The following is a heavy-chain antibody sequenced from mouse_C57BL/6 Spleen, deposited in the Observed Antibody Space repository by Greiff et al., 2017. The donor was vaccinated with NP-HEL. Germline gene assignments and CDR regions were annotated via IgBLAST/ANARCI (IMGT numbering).Heavy chain of an antibody. CDR1: GYTFTSYT. CDR2: INPSSGYT. V-gene: IGHV1-4*01. J-gene: IGHJ1*03. Sequence: QVQLQQSGAELARPGASVKMSCKASGYTFTSYTMHWVKQRPGQGLEWIGYINPSSGYTKYNQKFKDKATLTADKSSSTAYMQLSSLSSEDSAVYYCARKCYGYDEEKYCDVWGTGTTVTVSS. CDR3: ARKCYGYDEEKYCDV. D-gene: IGHD2-2*01.